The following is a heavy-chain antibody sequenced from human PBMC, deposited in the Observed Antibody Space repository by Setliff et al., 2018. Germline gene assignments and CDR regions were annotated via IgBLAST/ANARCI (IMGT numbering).Heavy chain of an antibody. D-gene: IGHD6-19*01. CDR2: IYYSGST. J-gene: IGHJ4*02. CDR3: ARGRAGHSGH. V-gene: IGHV4-31*03. Sequence: SETLSLTCSVSGASISSDGYYWSWIRQYPGKGLEWIGYIYYSGSTYYNPSLKSRVTISLDTSKNQFSLELNSVTAADTAVYYCARGRAGHSGHWGQGTLVTVSS. CDR1: GASISSDGYY.